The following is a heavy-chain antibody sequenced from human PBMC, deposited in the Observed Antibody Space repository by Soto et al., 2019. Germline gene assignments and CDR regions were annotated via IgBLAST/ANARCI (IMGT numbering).Heavy chain of an antibody. V-gene: IGHV2-5*01. J-gene: IGHJ4*02. CDR3: AHTWGWPFDY. CDR2: IYWNDDK. Sequence: QITLKESGPTLVEPTQTLTLTCTYSGLSLRTTGVGVGWIRQPPGKALEWLGIIYWNDDKRYSPSLKNRFTLTSDIAKSQVVLTMTNMDPVDTATYCCAHTWGWPFDYWGQGTLVIVSS. D-gene: IGHD3-16*01. CDR1: GLSLRTTGVG.